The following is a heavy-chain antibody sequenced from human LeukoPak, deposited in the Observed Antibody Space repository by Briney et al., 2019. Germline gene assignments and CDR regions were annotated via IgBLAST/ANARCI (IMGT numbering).Heavy chain of an antibody. D-gene: IGHD6-19*01. V-gene: IGHV3-33*01. CDR3: ARDLLRAVAGTLAYYGMDV. Sequence: PGRSLRLSCAASGFTFSSYGMHWVRQAPGKGLEWVAVIWYDGSNKYYADSVKGRFTISRDNSKNTLYLQVNSLRAEDTAVYYCARDLLRAVAGTLAYYGMDVWGQGTTVTVSS. CDR2: IWYDGSNK. CDR1: GFTFSSYG. J-gene: IGHJ6*02.